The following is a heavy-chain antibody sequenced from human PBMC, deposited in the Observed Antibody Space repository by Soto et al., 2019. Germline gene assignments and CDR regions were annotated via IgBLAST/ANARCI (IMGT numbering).Heavy chain of an antibody. CDR3: ARGRDGFVNWFDP. J-gene: IGHJ5*02. CDR2: IYYSGST. Sequence: QVQLQESGPGLVKPSQTLSLTCTVSYDSISSRGHYWSWIRQHPGKGLEWIGYIYYSGSTYYNPSLKSRLTISADTSKNQFSLKLPSVTAADTALYYCARGRDGFVNWFDPWGQGTLVTVSS. CDR1: YDSISSRGHY. D-gene: IGHD5-12*01. V-gene: IGHV4-31*03.